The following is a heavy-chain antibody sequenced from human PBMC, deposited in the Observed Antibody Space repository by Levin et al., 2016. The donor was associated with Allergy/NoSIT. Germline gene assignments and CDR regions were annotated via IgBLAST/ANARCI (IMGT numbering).Heavy chain of an antibody. CDR2: IRPRTGVT. Sequence: ASVKVSCKTSGYTFTDYHMHWVRQAPGQGLEWLGVIRPRTGVTTYAQKFLGRLTMTRDTSTSTIYMELSSLRSEDTAVYYCTRGGNSGANWFDPWGQGTLVTVVL. CDR3: TRGGNSGANWFDP. CDR1: GYTFTDYH. D-gene: IGHD4-23*01. J-gene: IGHJ5*02. V-gene: IGHV1-46*01.